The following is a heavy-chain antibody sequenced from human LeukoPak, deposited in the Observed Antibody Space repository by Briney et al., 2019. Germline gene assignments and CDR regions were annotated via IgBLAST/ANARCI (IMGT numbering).Heavy chain of an antibody. CDR3: ARAFSGDSYYYYYMDV. CDR1: GFTFSSYA. J-gene: IGHJ6*03. Sequence: GRSLRLSCAASGFTFSSYAMHWVRQAPGKGLEWVAGISYEGSNKYYADSVKGRFTISRDNAKNSLYLQMNSLRAGDTAVYYCARAFSGDSYYYYYMDVWGKGTTVTVSS. D-gene: IGHD2-21*02. CDR2: ISYEGSNK. V-gene: IGHV3-30*04.